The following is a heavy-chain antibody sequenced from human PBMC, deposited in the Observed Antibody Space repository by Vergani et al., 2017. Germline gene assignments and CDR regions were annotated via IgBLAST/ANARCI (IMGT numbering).Heavy chain of an antibody. CDR1: GGSFSGYY. CDR3: ARAQGIAVAGTADY. D-gene: IGHD6-19*01. J-gene: IGHJ4*02. V-gene: IGHV4-34*01. CDR2: INHSGST. Sequence: QVQLQQWGAGLLKPSETLSLTCAVYGGSFSGYYWSWIRQPPGTGLEWNGEINHSGSTNYNPSLKSRVTISVDTSKNQFSLKLSSVTAADTAVYYCARAQGIAVAGTADYWGQGTLVTVYS.